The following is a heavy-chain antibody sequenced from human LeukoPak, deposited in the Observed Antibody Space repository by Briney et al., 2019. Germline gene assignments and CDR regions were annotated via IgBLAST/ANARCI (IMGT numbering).Heavy chain of an antibody. J-gene: IGHJ6*02. D-gene: IGHD2-15*01. Sequence: ASVKVSCKASGYTLTSYGISWVRQAPGQGLEWMGWISAYNGNTNYAQKLQGRVTMTTDTSTSTAYMELRSLRSDDTAVYYCARLGYCSGGSCYLYYYYGMDVWGQGTTVTVSS. CDR3: ARLGYCSGGSCYLYYYYGMDV. V-gene: IGHV1-18*01. CDR2: ISAYNGNT. CDR1: GYTLTSYG.